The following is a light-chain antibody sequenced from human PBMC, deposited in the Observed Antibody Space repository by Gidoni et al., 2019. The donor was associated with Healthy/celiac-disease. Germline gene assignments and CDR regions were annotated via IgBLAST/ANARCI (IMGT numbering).Light chain of an antibody. J-gene: IGLJ2*01. CDR1: SSDVGGYNY. V-gene: IGLV2-14*01. Sequence: QSALTQPASVSGSPGQSIPISCTGTSSDVGGYNYVSWYQQHPGKAPKLMSYEVSNQPSVVSNRFSGSKSGNTASLTISGLQAEDEADYYCSSYTSSSTLGVFGGGTKLTVL. CDR2: EVS. CDR3: SSYTSSSTLGV.